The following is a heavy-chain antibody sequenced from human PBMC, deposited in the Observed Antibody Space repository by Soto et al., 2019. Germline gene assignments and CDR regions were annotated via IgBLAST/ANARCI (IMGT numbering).Heavy chain of an antibody. CDR3: ARGRVGDFFDY. J-gene: IGHJ4*02. CDR2: INSDGSST. V-gene: IGHV3-74*01. Sequence: GGSLRLSCAASGFTFSSYWMHWVRQAPGKGLVWVSRINSDGSSTSYADSVKGRFTISRDNAKNTLYLQMNSLRAEDTAVYYCARGRVGDFFDYWGQGTLVTVSS. CDR1: GFTFSSYW. D-gene: IGHD4-17*01.